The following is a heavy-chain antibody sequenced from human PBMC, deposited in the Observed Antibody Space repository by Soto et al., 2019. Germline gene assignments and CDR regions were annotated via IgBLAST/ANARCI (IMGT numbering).Heavy chain of an antibody. CDR3: ATHVVETPKGRRGWFDP. D-gene: IGHD2-21*02. V-gene: IGHV4-4*02. J-gene: IGHJ5*02. CDR1: GVSISGSNW. CDR2: VYHSGGA. Sequence: VQLQESGPGLVKPSGTLSLTCNVSGVSISGSNWWSWVRQSPGKGLEWIGEVYHSGGANYNPSFKSRVIISVDKSKNQFSLQLSSVTAADTAIYYCATHVVETPKGRRGWFDPWGQGPLVTVSS.